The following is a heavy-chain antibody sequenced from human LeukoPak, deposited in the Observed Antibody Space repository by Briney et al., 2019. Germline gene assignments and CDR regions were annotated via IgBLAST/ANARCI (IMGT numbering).Heavy chain of an antibody. Sequence: SETLSLTCTVSGGSVNSGSYYWSWIRQPPGKGLEWIGYIYYSGNTNYNPSLKSRVTISVDTSKNQFSLRLSSVTAADTAVYYCAREHRENYSFYYYYGMDVWGQGTTVTVSS. D-gene: IGHD2-21*01. CDR3: AREHRENYSFYYYYGMDV. V-gene: IGHV4-61*01. CDR1: GGSVNSGSYY. CDR2: IYYSGNT. J-gene: IGHJ6*02.